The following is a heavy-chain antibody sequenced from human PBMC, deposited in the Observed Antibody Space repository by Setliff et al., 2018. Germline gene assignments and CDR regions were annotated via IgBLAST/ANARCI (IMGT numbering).Heavy chain of an antibody. CDR2: ISGSSEFI. V-gene: IGHV3-21*04. J-gene: IGHJ4*02. CDR3: AKSHSSWPIFIDY. Sequence: GGSLRLSCAASGFTFSAHGMNWVRQAPGKGLEWVSSISGSSEFIYYADSVKGRFTISRDNAKNSLYLQMNSLRAEDTAVYYCAKSHSSWPIFIDYWGQGTLVTVSS. CDR1: GFTFSAHG. D-gene: IGHD6-13*01.